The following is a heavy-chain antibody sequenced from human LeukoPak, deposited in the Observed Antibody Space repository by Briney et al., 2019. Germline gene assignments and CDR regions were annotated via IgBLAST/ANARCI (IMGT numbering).Heavy chain of an antibody. Sequence: SETLSLTCAVYGGSFSGYYWSWIRQPPGKGREGIGEINHSGSTNYNPSLKSRVTISVDTSNNQFSLKLSSVTAADTAVYYCASRYCSSTSCYYYSGMDVWGQGTTVTVPS. CDR3: ASRYCSSTSCYYYSGMDV. D-gene: IGHD2-2*01. V-gene: IGHV4-34*01. J-gene: IGHJ6*02. CDR2: INHSGST. CDR1: GGSFSGYY.